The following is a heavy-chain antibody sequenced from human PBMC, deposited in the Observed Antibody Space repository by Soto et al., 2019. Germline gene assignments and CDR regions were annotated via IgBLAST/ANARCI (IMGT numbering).Heavy chain of an antibody. Sequence: EVQLVESGGSLVQPGGSLKLSCAASGFTFSGSDMHWVRQASGKGLEWVGRIRRKANNYATEYAASLKGRFTISRDDSKNTAYLQMNSLKTEDTAVYYCTSPYCSSSSCYALDYWGQGILVTVSS. CDR2: IRRKANNYAT. D-gene: IGHD2-2*01. CDR3: TSPYCSSSSCYALDY. CDR1: GFTFSGSD. V-gene: IGHV3-73*02. J-gene: IGHJ4*02.